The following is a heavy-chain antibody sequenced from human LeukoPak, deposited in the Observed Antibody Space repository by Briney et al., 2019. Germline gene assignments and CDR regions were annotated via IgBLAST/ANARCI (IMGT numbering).Heavy chain of an antibody. V-gene: IGHV3-23*01. D-gene: IGHD6-19*01. Sequence: GGSLRLSCAASGFPFSSHAKSWVRQPPGKGLEWVAAISNGKTYYADSVRGRFAISRDDSTNTVYLHMNSLRAEDTAVYYCARDRVAVAGTAWFDPWGQGTLVTVSS. CDR1: GFPFSSHA. CDR2: ISNGKT. J-gene: IGHJ5*02. CDR3: ARDRVAVAGTAWFDP.